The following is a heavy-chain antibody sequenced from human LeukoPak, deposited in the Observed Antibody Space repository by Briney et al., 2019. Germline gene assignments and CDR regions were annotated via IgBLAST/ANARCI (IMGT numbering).Heavy chain of an antibody. J-gene: IGHJ4*02. CDR2: IYYSGST. Sequence: SETLSLTCTVYGESFSGYYWSWIRQPSGKGLEWIGYIYYSGSTNYNPSLKSRVTISVDTSKNQFSLKLSSVTAADTAVYYCASIRFLEWYEGYFDYWGQGTLITVSS. CDR1: GESFSGYY. CDR3: ASIRFLEWYEGYFDY. V-gene: IGHV4-59*01. D-gene: IGHD3-3*01.